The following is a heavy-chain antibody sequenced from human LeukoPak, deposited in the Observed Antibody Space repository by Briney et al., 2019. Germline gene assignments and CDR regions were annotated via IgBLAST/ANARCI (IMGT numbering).Heavy chain of an antibody. D-gene: IGHD3-10*01. CDR1: GGTFSSYA. CDR2: IIPIFGTA. CDR3: AGFDYYGSRGYFQH. Sequence: SVKVPCKASGGTFSSYAISWVRQAPGQGLEWMGGIIPIFGTANYAQKFQGRVTITADESTSTAYMEPSSLRSEDTAVYYCAGFDYYGSRGYFQHWGQGTLVTVSS. J-gene: IGHJ1*01. V-gene: IGHV1-69*13.